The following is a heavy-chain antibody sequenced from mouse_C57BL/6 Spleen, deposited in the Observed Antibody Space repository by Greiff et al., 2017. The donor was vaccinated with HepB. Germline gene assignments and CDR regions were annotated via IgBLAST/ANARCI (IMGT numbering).Heavy chain of an antibody. CDR1: GFTFSDYG. Sequence: EVKLVESGGGLVKPGGSLKLSCAASGFTFSDYGMHWVRQAPEKGLEWVAYISSGSSTIYYADTVKGRFTISRDNAKNTLFLQMTSLRSEDTAMYYCARPGYYTGGYFDYWGQGTTLTVSS. J-gene: IGHJ2*01. CDR3: ARPGYYTGGYFDY. V-gene: IGHV5-17*01. D-gene: IGHD1-1*01. CDR2: ISSGSSTI.